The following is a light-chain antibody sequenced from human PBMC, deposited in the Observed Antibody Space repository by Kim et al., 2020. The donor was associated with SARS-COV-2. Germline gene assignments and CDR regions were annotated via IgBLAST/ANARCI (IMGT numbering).Light chain of an antibody. V-gene: IGKV1D-12*01. CDR2: AAS. CDR1: QAIGSW. J-gene: IGKJ4*01. Sequence: ASEGARVTIPDRASQAIGSWLAWYKQKPGRAPKLLINAASSLQSGVPSRFSGSGSGTNFTLTVTSLQPEDFATYDCQKTNSFPLTFGGGTKVDIK. CDR3: QKTNSFPLT.